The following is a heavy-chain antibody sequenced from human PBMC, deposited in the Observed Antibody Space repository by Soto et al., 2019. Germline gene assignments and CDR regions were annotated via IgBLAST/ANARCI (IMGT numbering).Heavy chain of an antibody. CDR3: ARLRGSSSWYRFDY. J-gene: IGHJ4*02. D-gene: IGHD6-13*01. CDR1: GFSFSSYA. CDR2: ISGSDGST. Sequence: EVQLLESGGGLVQPGGSLRLSCVASGFSFSSYAMSWVRQAPGKGLEWVSVISGSDGSTYYADSVKGRFTISRDNSKNTLYLQMNSLRAEDTAVYYCARLRGSSSWYRFDYWGQGTLVTVSS. V-gene: IGHV3-23*01.